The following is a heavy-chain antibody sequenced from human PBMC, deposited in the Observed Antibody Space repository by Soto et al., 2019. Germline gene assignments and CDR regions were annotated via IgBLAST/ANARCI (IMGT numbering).Heavy chain of an antibody. CDR2: ISDSGSLT. CDR1: GFTVSAYY. D-gene: IGHD1-26*01. Sequence: QVQLVESGGGLVQPEGSPRLSCAASGFTVSAYYMSWIRQAPGKGLEWVSYISDSGSLTHYGDSVKGRFTISRDNAKASLYLQMDSLRAEDTAIYYCARALVLGVGALSQWGQGTLVTVSS. CDR3: ARALVLGVGALSQ. J-gene: IGHJ4*02. V-gene: IGHV3-11*01.